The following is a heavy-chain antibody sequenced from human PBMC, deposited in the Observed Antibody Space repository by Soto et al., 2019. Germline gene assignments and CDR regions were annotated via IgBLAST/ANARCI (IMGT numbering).Heavy chain of an antibody. Sequence: ASVKVSCKASGYTFSSYGISWVRQAPGQGLEWMGWINGYNGNTNYVQKLQGRVTMTTDTSTSTAYMELRSLRSDDTAVYYCAREANDYGDYVYFQYWGQGTLVTVCS. D-gene: IGHD4-17*01. V-gene: IGHV1-18*01. J-gene: IGHJ1*01. CDR1: GYTFSSYG. CDR2: INGYNGNT. CDR3: AREANDYGDYVYFQY.